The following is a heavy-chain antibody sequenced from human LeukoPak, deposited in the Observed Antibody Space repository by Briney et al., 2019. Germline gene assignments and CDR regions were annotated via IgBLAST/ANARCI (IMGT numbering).Heavy chain of an antibody. Sequence: GGSLRLSCAASGFTFSSYGMSWVRQAPGKGLEWVSAISGSGGSTYYADSVKGRFTISRDNSKNTLYLQMNSLRAEDTAVYYCAKDYSHEGSGDYWGQGTLVTVSS. V-gene: IGHV3-23*01. CDR3: AKDYSHEGSGDY. CDR2: ISGSGGST. CDR1: GFTFSSYG. J-gene: IGHJ4*02. D-gene: IGHD3-10*01.